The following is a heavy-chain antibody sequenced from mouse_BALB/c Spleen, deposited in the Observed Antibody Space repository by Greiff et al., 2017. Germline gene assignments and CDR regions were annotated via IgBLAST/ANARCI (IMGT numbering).Heavy chain of an antibody. Sequence: VQLQQSGAELARPGASVKLSCKASGYTFTSYWMQWVKQRPGQGLEWIGAIYPGDGDTRYTQKFKGKATLTADKSSSTAYMQLSSLASEDSAVYYCASYGNYRLAMDYWGQGTSVTVSS. D-gene: IGHD2-1*01. CDR1: GYTFTSYW. CDR2: IYPGDGDT. J-gene: IGHJ4*01. CDR3: ASYGNYRLAMDY. V-gene: IGHV1-87*01.